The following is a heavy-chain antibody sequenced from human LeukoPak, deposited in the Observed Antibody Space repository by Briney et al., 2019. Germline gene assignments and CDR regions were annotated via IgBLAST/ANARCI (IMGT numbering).Heavy chain of an antibody. D-gene: IGHD5-12*01. Sequence: PGGSLRLSCAASGFTFSSYSMNWVRQAPGKGLEWVSSISSSSSYIYYADSVKGRFTISRDNAKNSLYLQMNSLRAEDTAVYYCARARNGGYGPPCDYWGQGTLVTVSS. CDR1: GFTFSSYS. V-gene: IGHV3-21*01. CDR3: ARARNGGYGPPCDY. CDR2: ISSSSSYI. J-gene: IGHJ4*02.